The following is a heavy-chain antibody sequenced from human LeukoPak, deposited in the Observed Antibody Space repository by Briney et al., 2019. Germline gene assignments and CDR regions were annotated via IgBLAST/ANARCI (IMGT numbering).Heavy chain of an antibody. D-gene: IGHD5-12*01. CDR3: AKGGYGGRRLNYYYGMDV. Sequence: GGSLRLSCAASGFTFSSYAMSWVRQAPGKGLERVSAISGSGGSTYYADSVKGRFTISRDNSKNTLYLQMNSLRAEDTAVYYCAKGGYGGRRLNYYYGMDVWGQGTTVTVSS. V-gene: IGHV3-23*01. J-gene: IGHJ6*02. CDR1: GFTFSSYA. CDR2: ISGSGGST.